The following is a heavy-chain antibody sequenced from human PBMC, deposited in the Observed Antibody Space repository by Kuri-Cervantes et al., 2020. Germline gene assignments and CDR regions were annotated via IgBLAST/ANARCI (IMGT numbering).Heavy chain of an antibody. J-gene: IGHJ6*03. CDR1: GFTFSRSW. CDR3: AKIPSIAAAGTGGGPRTSYYYYYYMDV. D-gene: IGHD6-13*01. V-gene: IGHV3-23*01. Sequence: GESLKISCAASGFTFSRSWMSWVRQAPGKGLEWVSAISGSGGSTYYADSVKGRFTISRDNSKNTLYLQMNSLRAKDTAIYYCAKIPSIAAAGTGGGPRTSYYYYYYMDVWGKGTTVTVSS. CDR2: ISGSGGST.